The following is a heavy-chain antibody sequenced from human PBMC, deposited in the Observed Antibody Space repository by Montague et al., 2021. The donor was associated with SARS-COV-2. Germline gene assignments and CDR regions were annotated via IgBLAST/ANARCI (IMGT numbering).Heavy chain of an antibody. Sequence: CAISGDSVASNRAAWDWIRQSPSRVLEWLGRTYYRSKWYNDYAVSVKSRITINPDTSKNQFSLQLNSVTPEDTAVYYCARDTRIQLWFDRDYYYGMDVWGQGTTVTVSS. V-gene: IGHV6-1*01. CDR1: GDSVASNRAA. CDR2: TYYRSKWYN. D-gene: IGHD5-18*01. J-gene: IGHJ6*02. CDR3: ARDTRIQLWFDRDYYYGMDV.